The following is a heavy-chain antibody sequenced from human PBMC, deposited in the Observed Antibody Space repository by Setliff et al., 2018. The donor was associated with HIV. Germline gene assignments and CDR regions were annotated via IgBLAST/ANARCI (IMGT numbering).Heavy chain of an antibody. V-gene: IGHV3-23*01. Sequence: PGGSLRLSCAASELTFSNYAMTWVRQAPGKGLEWVSSLSGSGGSTYYADSVKGRFTISRDNSKNTLYLRMNSLRAEDTAVYYCGTDYDLLTGYFSDMGYWGQGILVTVSS. CDR1: ELTFSNYA. CDR2: LSGSGGST. D-gene: IGHD3-9*01. J-gene: IGHJ4*02. CDR3: GTDYDLLTGYFSDMGY.